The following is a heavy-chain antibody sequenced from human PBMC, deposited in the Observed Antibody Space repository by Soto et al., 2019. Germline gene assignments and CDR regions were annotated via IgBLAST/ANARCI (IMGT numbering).Heavy chain of an antibody. V-gene: IGHV6-1*01. D-gene: IGHD3-10*01. CDR2: TYFRSKWYY. J-gene: IGHJ4*02. CDR1: GDNVSNNSAA. CDR3: AIDYYISGSYYQFDY. Sequence: QVQLQQSGPGLVKPSQTLSLACAISGDNVSNNSAAWNWIRQSPSRGLEWLGRTYFRSKWYYAYAVAVKSRMTINQDTSKNQFSLQLNSVTPADTAVYYCAIDYYISGSYYQFDYWGQGTLVTVSS.